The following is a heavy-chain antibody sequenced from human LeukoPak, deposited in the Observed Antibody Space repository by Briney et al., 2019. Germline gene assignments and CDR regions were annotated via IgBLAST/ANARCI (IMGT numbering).Heavy chain of an antibody. CDR3: AREYSGYGSSPYFDY. CDR2: IIPILGTA. CDR1: GGTFSSYA. Sequence: SVKVSCKASGGTFSSYAISWVRQAPGQGLEWMGGIIPILGTANYAQKFQGRVTITADESTSTAYMELSSLRSEDTAVYYCAREYSGYGSSPYFDYWGQGTLVTVSS. V-gene: IGHV1-69*13. J-gene: IGHJ4*02. D-gene: IGHD5-12*01.